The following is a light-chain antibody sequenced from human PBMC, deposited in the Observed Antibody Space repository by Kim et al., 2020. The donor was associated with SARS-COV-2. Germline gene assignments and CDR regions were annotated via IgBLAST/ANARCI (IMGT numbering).Light chain of an antibody. J-gene: IGKJ2*01. CDR2: WAS. Sequence: DIVMTQSPDSLVVSLGERATVNCKSSQNVLHTSNNNNYLAWYQQKPGQPPKLLIYWASSRESGVPDRFSGSGSGTDFTLTISSLQAEDVAVYYCHQYYGAPYTFGQGTKLEI. CDR1: QNVLHTSNNNNY. V-gene: IGKV4-1*01. CDR3: HQYYGAPYT.